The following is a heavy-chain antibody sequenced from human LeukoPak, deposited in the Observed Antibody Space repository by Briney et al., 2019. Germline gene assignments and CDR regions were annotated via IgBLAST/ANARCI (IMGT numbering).Heavy chain of an antibody. CDR1: GGSISSYY. V-gene: IGHV4-59*01. CDR2: IHHSGGT. J-gene: IGHJ4*02. Sequence: PSGTLSLTCTVSGGSISSYYWTWIRQPPGKGLEWIGHIHHSGGTNFNPSLKSRVTISLDTSKNQLSLKLTPVTAADTAIYFCARVGYSSGWYPFDYWGQGTLVTVSS. D-gene: IGHD6-19*01. CDR3: ARVGYSSGWYPFDY.